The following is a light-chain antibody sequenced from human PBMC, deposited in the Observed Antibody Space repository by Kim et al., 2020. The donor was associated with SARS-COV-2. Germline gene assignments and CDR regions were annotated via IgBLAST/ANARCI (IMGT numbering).Light chain of an antibody. CDR2: KAS. CDR1: QSINTW. J-gene: IGKJ1*01. CDR3: QQYNTSSRT. V-gene: IGKV1-5*03. Sequence: DIQMTQSPSTLSASVGDRVTITCRASQSINTWLAWYQQKPGKAPKLLIYKASSLESGVPSRFSGSGSGTEFTLTISSLQPDDIATYYCQQYNTSSRTFGQGTKVDIK.